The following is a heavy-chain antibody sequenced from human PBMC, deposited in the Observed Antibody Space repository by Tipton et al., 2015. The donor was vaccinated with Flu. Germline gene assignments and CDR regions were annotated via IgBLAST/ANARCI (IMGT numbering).Heavy chain of an antibody. Sequence: GLVKPSETLSLTCSVSGDSIGSNYYWGWIRQPPGKGLEWIGNIFHSGNSYHNPSLKSRVTMSVETSKNQFSLKLSSVTAADTAVYYCARLPLPLSYFDYWGQGTLVTVSS. V-gene: IGHV4-38-2*01. CDR1: GDSIGSNYY. J-gene: IGHJ4*02. CDR2: IFHSGNS. CDR3: ARLPLPLSYFDY.